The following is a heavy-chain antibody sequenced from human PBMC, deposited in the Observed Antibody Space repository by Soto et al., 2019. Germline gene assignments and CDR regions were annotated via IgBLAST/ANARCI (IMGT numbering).Heavy chain of an antibody. CDR2: ISYDGSNE. V-gene: IGHV3-30*18. Sequence: QVQLVESGGGVVQPRRSLRLSCAGSGFTFSNYGLHWVRQAPGKGPEWVAAISYDGSNEYYADSVKGRFTISRDKSKNMLYLQMDSLRPEDTAVYYCAKDGAPRYCTRSSCHPAGAYWGQGTLVTVSS. D-gene: IGHD2-15*01. CDR3: AKDGAPRYCTRSSCHPAGAY. CDR1: GFTFSNYG. J-gene: IGHJ4*02.